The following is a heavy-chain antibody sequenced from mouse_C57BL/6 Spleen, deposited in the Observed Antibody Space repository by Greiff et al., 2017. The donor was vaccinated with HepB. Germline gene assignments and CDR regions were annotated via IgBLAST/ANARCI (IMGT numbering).Heavy chain of an antibody. CDR1: GYTFTDYY. CDR3: ARTIYDGYYGGFDY. V-gene: IGHV1-26*01. Sequence: EVQLQQSGPELVKPGASVKISCKASGYTFTDYYMNWVKQSHGKSLEWIGDINPNNGGTSYNQKFKGKATLTVDKSSSTAHMELRSLTSEDSAVYYCARTIYDGYYGGFDYWGQGTTLTVSS. CDR2: INPNNGGT. J-gene: IGHJ2*01. D-gene: IGHD2-3*01.